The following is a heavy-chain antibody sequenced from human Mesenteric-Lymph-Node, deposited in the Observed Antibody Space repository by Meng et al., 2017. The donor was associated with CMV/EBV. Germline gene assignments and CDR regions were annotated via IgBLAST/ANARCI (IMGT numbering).Heavy chain of an antibody. J-gene: IGHJ4*02. D-gene: IGHD3-16*01. CDR1: GFTFSSYA. CDR2: ISGSGSST. CDR3: ARESVMRDSGRYFDY. V-gene: IGHV3-23*01. Sequence: GGSLRLSCAASGFTFSSYAMSWVRQAPGKGLEWVSAISGSGSSTYYADSVKGRFTISRDNANNTLYLQMNSLRAEDTAVYYCARESVMRDSGRYFDYWGQGTLVTVSS.